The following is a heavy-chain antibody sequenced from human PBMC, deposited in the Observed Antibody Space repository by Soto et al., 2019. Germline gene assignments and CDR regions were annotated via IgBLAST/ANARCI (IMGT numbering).Heavy chain of an antibody. CDR3: AKDLYSYDSPGYKRFDY. J-gene: IGHJ4*02. CDR1: GFTFSSYV. Sequence: PGGSLRLSCAASGFTFSSYVMSWVRQAPGKGLEWVSVISGSGGSTYYVDSVKGRFTISRDNSKNTLYLQMNSLRAEDTAVYYCAKDLYSYDSPGYKRFDYWGQGTLVTVSS. V-gene: IGHV3-23*01. CDR2: ISGSGGST. D-gene: IGHD3-22*01.